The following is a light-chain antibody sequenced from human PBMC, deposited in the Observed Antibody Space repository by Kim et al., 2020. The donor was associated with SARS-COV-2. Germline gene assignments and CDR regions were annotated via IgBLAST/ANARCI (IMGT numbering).Light chain of an antibody. CDR2: GAS. CDR1: QSVSSSY. J-gene: IGKJ2*01. Sequence: LSPGESATLSCRASQSVSSSYLAWYQQKHGQAPRLLIYGASSRATGIPDRFSGSGSGTDFTLTISRLEPEDFAVYYCQQYGSSPYTFGQGTKLEI. CDR3: QQYGSSPYT. V-gene: IGKV3-20*01.